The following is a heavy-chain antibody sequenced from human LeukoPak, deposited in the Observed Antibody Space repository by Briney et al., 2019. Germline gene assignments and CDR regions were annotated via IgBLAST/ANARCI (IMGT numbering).Heavy chain of an antibody. D-gene: IGHD3/OR15-3a*01. J-gene: IGHJ4*01. CDR3: AILTGSGLFILT. Sequence: PSETLSLTCTVSGVSISSSNSYWGCIPQPPGKGLEGIGSIYYSGNTYYNAPLKRQVAISIDTCKHQFYLTRTSVTAADTAVDYCAILTGSGLFILTGGPGDLVTASS. CDR1: GVSISSSNSY. V-gene: IGHV4-39*01. CDR2: IYYSGNT.